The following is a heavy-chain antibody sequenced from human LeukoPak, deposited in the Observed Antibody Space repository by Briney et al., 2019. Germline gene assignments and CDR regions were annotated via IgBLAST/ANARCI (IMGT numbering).Heavy chain of an antibody. CDR3: AKDSVQDYYYYGMDV. D-gene: IGHD1-1*01. J-gene: IGHJ6*02. CDR1: GFTFSDYW. Sequence: GGSLRLSCAASGFTFSDYWMHWIRQGAGKGLVWVSHINTDGRTTAYAGSVKGRFTVSRDNSKNTLYLQMNSLRAEDTAVYYCAKDSVQDYYYYGMDVWGQGTTVTVSS. V-gene: IGHV3-74*01. CDR2: INTDGRTT.